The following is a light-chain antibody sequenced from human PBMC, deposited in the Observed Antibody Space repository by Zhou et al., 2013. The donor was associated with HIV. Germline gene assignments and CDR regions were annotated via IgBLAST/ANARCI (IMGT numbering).Light chain of an antibody. CDR1: QSVGTN. Sequence: EIVMTQSPASLSVSPGEGATLSCRASQSVGTNLAWYQQKPGQAPRLLIYGASSRATGIPDRFSVSASGTDFTLTISTLEPEDFAVYYCQQYGSSMCSFGQGTKLEIK. CDR3: QQYGSSMCS. CDR2: GAS. V-gene: IGKV3-20*01. J-gene: IGKJ2*04.